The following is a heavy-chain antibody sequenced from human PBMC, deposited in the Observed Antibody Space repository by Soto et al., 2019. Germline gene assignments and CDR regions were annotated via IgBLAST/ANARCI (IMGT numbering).Heavy chain of an antibody. CDR1: GFTFSNHV. CDR3: VNGDYY. CDR2: INRDSNT. D-gene: IGHD4-17*01. J-gene: IGHJ4*02. V-gene: IGHV3-48*01. Sequence: EEQLVESGGGLVQPGGSLRLSCAASGFTFSNHVMNWVRQAPGRGLEWVSSINRDSNTFYADSVKGRFTISSDIAKDSLYLQMNSLRADDTAVYYCVNGDYYVGQGTLVTVSS.